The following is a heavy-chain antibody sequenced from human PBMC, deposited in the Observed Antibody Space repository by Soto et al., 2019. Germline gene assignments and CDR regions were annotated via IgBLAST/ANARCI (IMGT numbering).Heavy chain of an antibody. D-gene: IGHD3-10*01. Sequence: EVQLVESGGDLVQPGGSLRLSCAASGFTFSSYDMQWVRQVTGKGLEWVSSIGKGGDTYYADSVKGRFTISRENVKNSLYLQMSSLRAGDTAVYYCVRDPAGHGMDVWGQGTTVTVSS. V-gene: IGHV3-13*01. CDR3: VRDPAGHGMDV. CDR2: IGKGGDT. CDR1: GFTFSSYD. J-gene: IGHJ6*02.